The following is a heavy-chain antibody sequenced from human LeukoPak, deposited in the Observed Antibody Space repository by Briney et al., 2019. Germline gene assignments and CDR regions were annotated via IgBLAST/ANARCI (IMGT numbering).Heavy chain of an antibody. Sequence: GGSLRLSCAASGFTFSSYEMNWVRQAPGKGLEWVSSISSSSSYIYYADSVKGRFTISRDNAKNSLYLQMNSLRAEDTAVYYCARDNRRRVVITKDAFDIWGQGTMVTVSS. D-gene: IGHD3-22*01. CDR2: ISSSSSYI. CDR1: GFTFSSYE. CDR3: ARDNRRRVVITKDAFDI. V-gene: IGHV3-21*01. J-gene: IGHJ3*02.